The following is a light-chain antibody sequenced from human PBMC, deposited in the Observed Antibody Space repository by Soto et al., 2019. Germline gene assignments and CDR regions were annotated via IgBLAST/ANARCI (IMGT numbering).Light chain of an antibody. V-gene: IGKV3-15*01. CDR3: QQYNSWPRT. CDR2: TTS. Sequence: TQSPSFLSPSIGESVTITCRASQNVGSNVAWYQQTPGQAPNLLIYTTSTRAAGVPARFSGSGSGTEFTLTVDSLQSEDFVLYYCQQYNSWPRTFGQGTKVDIK. J-gene: IGKJ1*01. CDR1: QNVGSN.